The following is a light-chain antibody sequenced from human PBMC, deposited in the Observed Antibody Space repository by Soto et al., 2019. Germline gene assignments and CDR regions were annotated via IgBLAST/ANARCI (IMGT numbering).Light chain of an antibody. CDR2: DSS. CDR1: QSIISNF. CDR3: QQTFHSPRT. Sequence: EIVLTQSPGTLSLSPGETASLSCWASQSIISNFLAWYQQRRGQPPRLLIYDSSRRASGIPARCTGSGSGTAFTLTISRGEPEDSAVYYCQQTFHSPRTFGQGTRLEI. J-gene: IGKJ2*01. V-gene: IGKV3-20*01.